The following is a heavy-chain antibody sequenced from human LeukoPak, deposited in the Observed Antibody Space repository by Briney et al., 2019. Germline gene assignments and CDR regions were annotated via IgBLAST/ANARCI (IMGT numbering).Heavy chain of an antibody. CDR2: FDPEDGET. D-gene: IGHD1-26*01. Sequence: ASVKVSCKVSGYTLTELSMHWVRQAPGKGLEWVGGFDPEDGETIYAQKFQGRVTMTEDTSTDTAYMELSSLRSEDTAVYYCATGVSGSYYSAGFDYWGQGTLVTVSS. J-gene: IGHJ4*02. CDR3: ATGVSGSYYSAGFDY. V-gene: IGHV1-24*01. CDR1: GYTLTELS.